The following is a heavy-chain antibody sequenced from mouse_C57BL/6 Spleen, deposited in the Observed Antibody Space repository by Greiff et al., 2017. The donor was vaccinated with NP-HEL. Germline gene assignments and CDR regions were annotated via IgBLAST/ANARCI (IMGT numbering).Heavy chain of an antibody. Sequence: VQLQQSGPELVKPGASVKISCKASGYTFTDYYMNWVKQSHGKSLEWIGDINPNNGGTSYNQKFKGKATLTVDKSSSTAYMELRSLTSEDSAVYYCAIVATDWYFDVWGTGTTVTVSS. CDR1: GYTFTDYY. D-gene: IGHD1-1*01. CDR2: INPNNGGT. V-gene: IGHV1-26*01. CDR3: AIVATDWYFDV. J-gene: IGHJ1*03.